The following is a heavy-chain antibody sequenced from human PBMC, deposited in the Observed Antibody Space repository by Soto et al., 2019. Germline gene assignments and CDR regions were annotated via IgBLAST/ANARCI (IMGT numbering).Heavy chain of an antibody. D-gene: IGHD1-26*01. CDR2: INPKTAAT. CDR3: ARIKWGLNYYNGMDV. V-gene: IGHV1-2*02. CDR1: GYSFSDYF. J-gene: IGHJ6*02. Sequence: ASVKVSCKPSGYSFSDYFIQWVRQAPGQGLEWVAWINPKTAATNYAKKFQGRVSLTWDTSSTTAYMELTRLRPDDTAVYYCARIKWGLNYYNGMDVWGQGTTVTVSS.